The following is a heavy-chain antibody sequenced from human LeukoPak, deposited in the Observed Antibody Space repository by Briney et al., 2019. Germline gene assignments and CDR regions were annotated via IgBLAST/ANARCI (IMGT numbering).Heavy chain of an antibody. D-gene: IGHD3-3*01. J-gene: IGHJ3*02. CDR1: GGSISSGDYY. V-gene: IGHV4-30-4*01. Sequence: SQTLSLTCTVSGGSISSGDYYWSWIRQPPGKGLEWIGYIYYSGSTYYNPSLKSRVTISVDTSKNQFSLKLSSVTAADTAVHYCDRDRVVMTAFDIWGQGTMVTVSS. CDR2: IYYSGST. CDR3: DRDRVVMTAFDI.